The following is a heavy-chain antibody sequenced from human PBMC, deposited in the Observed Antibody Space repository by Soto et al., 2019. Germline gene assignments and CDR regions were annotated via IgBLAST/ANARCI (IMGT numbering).Heavy chain of an antibody. Sequence: GASVKVSCKASGYTFTGYYIHWVRQAPGHGLEWMGWINPNSAGTNYAQKFQDWVTMTRDTSVSTVYMEVRRLTSDDTAVYYCARDQKAFYDFWSGYSQTDDYHGLDVWGRGTTVTVSS. D-gene: IGHD3-3*01. CDR1: GYTFTGYY. J-gene: IGHJ6*02. V-gene: IGHV1-2*04. CDR2: INPNSAGT. CDR3: ARDQKAFYDFWSGYSQTDDYHGLDV.